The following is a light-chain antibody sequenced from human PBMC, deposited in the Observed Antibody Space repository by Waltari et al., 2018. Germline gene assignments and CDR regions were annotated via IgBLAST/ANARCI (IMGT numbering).Light chain of an antibody. Sequence: QSALTQPASVSGSPGQSITFSCTGTSSDVGSYNLVSRDPQHPGKAPKLMIYEVSKRPSGVFNRCSGSKCGNTASLTISGLQAEDEADYYCCSYAGSSTVVFGGGTKLTVL. CDR1: SSDVGSYNL. V-gene: IGLV2-23*02. J-gene: IGLJ2*01. CDR3: CSYAGSSTVV. CDR2: EVS.